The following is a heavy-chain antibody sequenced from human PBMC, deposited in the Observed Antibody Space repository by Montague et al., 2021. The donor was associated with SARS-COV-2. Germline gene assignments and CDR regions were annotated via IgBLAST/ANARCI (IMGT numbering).Heavy chain of an antibody. CDR2: IYYSGST. V-gene: IGHV4-39*01. Sequence: SETLSLTCTVSGGSISSSSYYWDWIRQPPGKGLEWIGSIYYSGSTYYNPSLQSRVTISVDTSKNQFSLKLSSVTAADTAVYYCARQENSSGWFKPDAFDIWGQGTMVTVSS. CDR3: ARQENSSGWFKPDAFDI. D-gene: IGHD6-19*01. J-gene: IGHJ3*02. CDR1: GGSISSSSYY.